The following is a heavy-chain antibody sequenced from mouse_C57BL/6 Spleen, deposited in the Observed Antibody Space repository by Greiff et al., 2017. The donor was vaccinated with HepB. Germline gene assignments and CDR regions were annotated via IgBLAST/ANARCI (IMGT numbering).Heavy chain of an antibody. CDR1: GYAFSSSW. J-gene: IGHJ1*03. CDR3: AREGPTMITYFDV. Sequence: QVQLQQSGPELVKPGASVKISCKASGYAFSSSWMNWVKQRPGKGLEWIGRIYPGDGDTNYNGKFKGKATLTADKSSSTAYMQLSSLTSEDSAVYFCAREGPTMITYFDVWGTGTTVTVSS. V-gene: IGHV1-82*01. D-gene: IGHD2-4*01. CDR2: IYPGDGDT.